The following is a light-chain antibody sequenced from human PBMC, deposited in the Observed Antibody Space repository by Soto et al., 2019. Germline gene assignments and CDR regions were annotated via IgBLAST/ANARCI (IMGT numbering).Light chain of an antibody. CDR1: QSVSLS. CDR3: QQYHIWPSWT. J-gene: IGKJ1*01. V-gene: IGKV3-15*01. Sequence: EIVLTQSPATLSVSLGDSATLSCRASQSVSLSLAWFQMRPGQPPRLLIYGASTRATDIPARFSGSGSGTGFTLTISSLQSEDFAVYFCQQYHIWPSWTCGQGTKVEHK. CDR2: GAS.